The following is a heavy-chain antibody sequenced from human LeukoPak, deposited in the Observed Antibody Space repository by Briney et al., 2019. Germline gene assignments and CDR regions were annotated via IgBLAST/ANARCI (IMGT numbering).Heavy chain of an antibody. CDR2: ISWNSGSI. CDR3: ARVYYDILTGYGSNWFDP. D-gene: IGHD3-9*01. CDR1: GFTFDDYA. J-gene: IGHJ5*02. V-gene: IGHV3-9*01. Sequence: GGSLRLSCAASGFTFDDYAMHWVRQAPGKGLEWVSGISWNSGSIGYADSVKGRFTISRDNAKNSLYLQMNSLRAEDTALYYCARVYYDILTGYGSNWFDPWGQGTLVTVSS.